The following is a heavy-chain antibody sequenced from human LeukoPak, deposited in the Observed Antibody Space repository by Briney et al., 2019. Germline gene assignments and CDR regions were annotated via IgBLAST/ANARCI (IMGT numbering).Heavy chain of an antibody. D-gene: IGHD3-22*01. CDR2: IIPILGIA. V-gene: IGHV1-69*04. CDR1: GGTFSSYA. Sequence: GASVKVSCKASGGTFSSYAISWVRQAPGQGLEWMGRIIPILGIANYAQKFQGRVTITADKSTSTAYMELSSLRSEDTAVYYRATQFGSGYYVVKDWGQGTLVTVSS. J-gene: IGHJ4*02. CDR3: ATQFGSGYYVVKD.